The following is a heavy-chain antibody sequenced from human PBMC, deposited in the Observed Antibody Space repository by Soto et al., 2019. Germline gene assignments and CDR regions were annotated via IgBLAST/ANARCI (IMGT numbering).Heavy chain of an antibody. CDR2: IKQDGSEK. D-gene: IGHD3-16*02. CDR1: GFTFSSHW. V-gene: IGHV3-7*01. Sequence: GGPLRLSCAASGFTFSSHWMSWVRQAPGKGLEWLASIKQDGSEKHYVDSVKGRFTISRDNAKNSLYLQMNSLRVEDTAVYYCARVYYDYIWGSYPLVYWGQGTLVTAPQ. J-gene: IGHJ4*02. CDR3: ARVYYDYIWGSYPLVY.